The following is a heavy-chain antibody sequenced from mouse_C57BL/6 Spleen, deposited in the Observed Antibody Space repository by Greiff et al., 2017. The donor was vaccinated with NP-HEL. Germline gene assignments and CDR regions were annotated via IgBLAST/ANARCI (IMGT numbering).Heavy chain of an antibody. J-gene: IGHJ3*01. CDR2: IWRGGST. Sequence: QVQLKQSGPGLVQPSQSLSITCTVSGFSLTSYGVHWVRQSPGKGLEWLGVIWRGGSTDYNAAFMSRLSITKDSYKRQVFMKRNRLQAAATAIYYCAKNDYGWFAYWGQGTLVTVSA. D-gene: IGHD2-4*01. CDR1: GFSLTSYG. CDR3: AKNDYGWFAY. V-gene: IGHV2-5*01.